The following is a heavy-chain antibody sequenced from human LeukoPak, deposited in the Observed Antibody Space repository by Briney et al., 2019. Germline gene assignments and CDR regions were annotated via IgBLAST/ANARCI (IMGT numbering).Heavy chain of an antibody. CDR1: GFTFSSYE. J-gene: IGHJ4*02. CDR3: AKDTYSSGIPFDY. D-gene: IGHD6-19*01. CDR2: ISSSGSTT. Sequence: GGSLRLSCAASGFTFSSYEMNWVRQAPGKGLEWVSYISSSGSTTYYADSVKGRFTISRDNSRNTLYLQMNSLRAEDTAVYYCAKDTYSSGIPFDYWGRGTLVTVSS. V-gene: IGHV3-48*03.